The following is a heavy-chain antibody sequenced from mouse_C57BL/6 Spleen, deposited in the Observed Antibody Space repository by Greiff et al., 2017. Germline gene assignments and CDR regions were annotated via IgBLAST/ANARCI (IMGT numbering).Heavy chain of an antibody. Sequence: QVQLQQPGAELVKPGASVKLSCKASGYTFTSYWMQWVKQRPGQGLEWIGEIDPSDSYTNYNQKFKGKATLTADKSSSTAYMQLSSLTSEDSAVYFCARDGNYVDYAMDYWGQGTSVTVSS. CDR1: GYTFTSYW. CDR3: ARDGNYVDYAMDY. D-gene: IGHD2-1*01. V-gene: IGHV1-50*01. J-gene: IGHJ4*01. CDR2: IDPSDSYT.